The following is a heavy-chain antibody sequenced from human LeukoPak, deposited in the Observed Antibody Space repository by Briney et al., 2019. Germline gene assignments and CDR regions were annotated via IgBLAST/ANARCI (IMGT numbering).Heavy chain of an antibody. V-gene: IGHV3-7*01. D-gene: IGHD5-18*01. CDR1: GFTFSSYW. J-gene: IGHJ4*02. Sequence: GGSLRLSCAASGFTFSSYWMSWVRQAPGKGLEWVANIKQDGSEKYYVDSVKGRFTISRDSAKNSLYLQMNSLRAEDTAVYYCARDTGYSYGLDHEKIGDYWGQGTLVTVSS. CDR2: IKQDGSEK. CDR3: ARDTGYSYGLDHEKIGDY.